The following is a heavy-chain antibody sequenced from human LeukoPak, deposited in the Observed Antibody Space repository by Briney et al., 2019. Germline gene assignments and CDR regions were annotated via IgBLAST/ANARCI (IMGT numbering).Heavy chain of an antibody. Sequence: GGSLRLSCAASGFTVSNAWMSWVRQAPGKGLEWVGRIKSKTDGGTTDYAAPVKGRFTISRDDSKNTLYLQMNSLKTEDTAVYYCTTEVGPTEFDYWGQGTLVTVSS. CDR2: IKSKTDGGTT. CDR1: GFTVSNAW. CDR3: TTEVGPTEFDY. V-gene: IGHV3-15*01. D-gene: IGHD1-26*01. J-gene: IGHJ4*02.